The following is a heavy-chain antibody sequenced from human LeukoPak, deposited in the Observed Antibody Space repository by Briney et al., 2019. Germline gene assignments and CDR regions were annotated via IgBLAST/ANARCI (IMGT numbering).Heavy chain of an antibody. J-gene: IGHJ4*02. D-gene: IGHD2-21*02. Sequence: GGSLRLSCAASGFTFSSYAMSWVRQAPGKGLEWVSAISGSGGSTYYADSVKGRFTISRDNSKNTLYLQMNSLGAEDTAVYYCAKDSDRIVVVTAIAYWGQGTLVTVSS. CDR1: GFTFSSYA. CDR2: ISGSGGST. CDR3: AKDSDRIVVVTAIAY. V-gene: IGHV3-23*01.